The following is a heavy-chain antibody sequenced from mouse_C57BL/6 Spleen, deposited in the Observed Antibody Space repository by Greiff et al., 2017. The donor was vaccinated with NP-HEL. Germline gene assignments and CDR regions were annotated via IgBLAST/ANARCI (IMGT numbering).Heavy chain of an antibody. V-gene: IGHV1-4*01. CDR3: ARRDRKEGCFDV. D-gene: IGHD3-3*01. CDR2: IIPSSGYT. J-gene: IGHJ1*03. Sequence: QVQLQQSGAELARPGASVKMSCKASGYTFTSYTMHWVKQRPGQGLEWIGYIIPSSGYTKYNQKFKDKATLTADKSSSTAYMKLSSLTSEDSAVYYCARRDRKEGCFDVWGTGTTVTVSS. CDR1: GYTFTSYT.